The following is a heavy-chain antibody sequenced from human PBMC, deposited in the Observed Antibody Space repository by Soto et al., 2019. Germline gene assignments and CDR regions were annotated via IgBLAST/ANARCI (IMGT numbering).Heavy chain of an antibody. V-gene: IGHV3-30*18. CDR2: ISYDGSNK. CDR3: AKGEDSSGWYFDY. CDR1: GFTFSSYG. Sequence: QVQLVESGGGVVQPGRSLRLSCAASGFTFSSYGMHWVRQAPGKGLEWVAVISYDGSNKYYADSVKGRFTISRDNSKNTLYLQMNSLRAEDTAVYYCAKGEDSSGWYFDYWGQGTLVTVSS. D-gene: IGHD6-19*01. J-gene: IGHJ4*02.